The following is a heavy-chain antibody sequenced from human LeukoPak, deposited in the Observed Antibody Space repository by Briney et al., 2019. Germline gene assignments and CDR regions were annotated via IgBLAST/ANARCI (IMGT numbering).Heavy chain of an antibody. Sequence: APVKVSCKASGYTFTSYDINWVRQATGQGLEWMGWMNPNSGNTGYAQKSQGRVTMTRNTSISTAYMELSSLRSEDTAVYYCARAGGYCGRISCPYYFDYWGQGSLVAVSS. CDR2: MNPNSGNT. CDR3: ARAGGYCGRISCPYYFDY. V-gene: IGHV1-8*01. D-gene: IGHD2-15*01. J-gene: IGHJ4*02. CDR1: GYTFTSYD.